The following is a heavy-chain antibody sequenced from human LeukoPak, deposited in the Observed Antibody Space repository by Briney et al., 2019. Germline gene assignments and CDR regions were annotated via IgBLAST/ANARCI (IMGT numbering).Heavy chain of an antibody. CDR3: AKATYFFDY. J-gene: IGHJ4*02. V-gene: IGHV3-9*01. Sequence: GGSLRLSCAASGFTFDDHAMHWVRQAPGKGLEWVSSISWNSGSMDYADSVKVRFTISRDNAKNSLYLLMNSLRTEDTAFYYCAKATYFFDYWGQGTLVTVSS. CDR1: GFTFDDHA. CDR2: ISWNSGSM.